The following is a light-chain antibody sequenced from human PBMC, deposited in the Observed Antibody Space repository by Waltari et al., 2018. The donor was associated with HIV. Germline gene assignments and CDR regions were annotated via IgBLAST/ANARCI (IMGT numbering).Light chain of an antibody. J-gene: IGKJ4*01. Sequence: DIQLTQSPSFLSASVGDRVTITCRASQGISSYLDWYQQKPGKAPNLLIYIASTLQSGVPSRFSGSGSGTEFTLTISSLQPEDFATYYCQQLKSYPVTFGGGTKVEI. CDR1: QGISSY. CDR3: QQLKSYPVT. V-gene: IGKV1-9*01. CDR2: IAS.